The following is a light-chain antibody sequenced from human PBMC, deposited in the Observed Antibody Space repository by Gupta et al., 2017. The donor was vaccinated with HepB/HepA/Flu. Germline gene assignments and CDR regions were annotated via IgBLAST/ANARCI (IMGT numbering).Light chain of an antibody. J-gene: IGKJ5*01. CDR2: AAS. CDR3: QQSDSTLRT. CDR1: QSISSY. Sequence: IQMTQSPSSLSASVGDRVTITCRASQSISSYLNWYQQKPGKAPKLMIYAASSLQSGVPSRFSGSGSGTDFTLTISSLQPEDFATYYCQQSDSTLRTFGQGTPLEIK. V-gene: IGKV1-39*01.